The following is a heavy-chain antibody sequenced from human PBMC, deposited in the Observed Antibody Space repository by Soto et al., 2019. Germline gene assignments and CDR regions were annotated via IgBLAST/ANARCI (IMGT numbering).Heavy chain of an antibody. Sequence: EVQLVESGGGLVQPGGSLKLSCAASGFTFSGSAMYWVRQASGKGLEWVGRIRSKGHNYATEYAASVKGRFTISRDDSKNTAYLQMNSLQTEDTAVYYCARVLFSYDYSGILWFDPWGQGTLVTVSS. J-gene: IGHJ5*02. D-gene: IGHD3-16*01. V-gene: IGHV3-73*02. CDR1: GFTFSGSA. CDR2: IRSKGHNYAT. CDR3: ARVLFSYDYSGILWFDP.